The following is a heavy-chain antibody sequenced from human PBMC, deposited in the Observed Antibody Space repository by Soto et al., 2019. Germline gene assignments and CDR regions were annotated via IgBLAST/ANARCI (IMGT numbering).Heavy chain of an antibody. CDR3: ARKFAPEFFDS. CDR2: IYPGDSDT. CDR1: GYTFSTYW. J-gene: IGHJ4*02. D-gene: IGHD3-10*01. Sequence: GESLKISCKGSGYTFSTYWIAWVRQMPGKGLEWMGIIYPGDSDTKYSPAFQGQVTISADKSINTAYLQWTSLEASDTAMYYCARKFAPEFFDSWGQGTLVTVPS. V-gene: IGHV5-51*01.